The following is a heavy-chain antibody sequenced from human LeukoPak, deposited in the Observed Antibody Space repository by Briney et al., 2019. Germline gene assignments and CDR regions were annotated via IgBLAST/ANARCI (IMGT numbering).Heavy chain of an antibody. D-gene: IGHD3-22*01. CDR2: ISSSGSTI. Sequence: GGSPRLSCAASGFTFSDYYMSWIRQAPRKGLEWVSYISSSGSTIYYADSVKGRFTISRDNAKNSLYLQMNSLRAEDTAVYYCARDPTGYYYDSSGYPEVFDYWGQGTLVTVSS. CDR1: GFTFSDYY. CDR3: ARDPTGYYYDSSGYPEVFDY. V-gene: IGHV3-11*01. J-gene: IGHJ4*02.